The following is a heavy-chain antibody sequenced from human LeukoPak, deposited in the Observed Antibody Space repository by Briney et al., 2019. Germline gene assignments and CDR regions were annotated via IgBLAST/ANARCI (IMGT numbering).Heavy chain of an antibody. Sequence: PGGPLRLSCAASGFTFSNYWMSWVRQARGRGREGVANIKQDGSEKYYVDSVKGQFTISRDNDKNSLYLQMNSLRAEDTAVYYCARGVDTTMAPADVWGKGTTVTVSS. V-gene: IGHV3-7*01. CDR2: IKQDGSEK. CDR1: GFTFSNYW. J-gene: IGHJ6*04. D-gene: IGHD5-18*01. CDR3: ARGVDTTMAPADV.